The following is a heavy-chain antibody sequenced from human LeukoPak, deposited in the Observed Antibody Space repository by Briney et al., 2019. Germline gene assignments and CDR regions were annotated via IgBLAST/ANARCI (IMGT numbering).Heavy chain of an antibody. Sequence: SQTLSLTCAISGDSVSSNSVTWNWIRQSPSRGLEWLGRTYYRSKLYNNYAVSVKSRITINPDTSKNQFSLQLNSVAPDDTAVYYCARSRPGAFDIWGQGTVVSVSS. V-gene: IGHV6-1*01. D-gene: IGHD2-2*01. CDR3: ARSRPGAFDI. J-gene: IGHJ3*02. CDR2: TYYRSKLYN. CDR1: GDSVSSNSVT.